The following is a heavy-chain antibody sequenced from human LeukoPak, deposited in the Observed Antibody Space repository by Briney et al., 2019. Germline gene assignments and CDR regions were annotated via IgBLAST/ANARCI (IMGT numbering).Heavy chain of an antibody. J-gene: IGHJ4*02. Sequence: GGSLRLSCAASGFTFSSYAMHWVRQAPGKGLEWVAVISYDGSNKYYADSVKGRFTISRDNSKNTLYLQINSLRAEDTAVYYCARVPRDYGTLYWGQGTLVTVSS. V-gene: IGHV3-30-3*01. D-gene: IGHD4/OR15-4a*01. CDR2: ISYDGSNK. CDR1: GFTFSSYA. CDR3: ARVPRDYGTLY.